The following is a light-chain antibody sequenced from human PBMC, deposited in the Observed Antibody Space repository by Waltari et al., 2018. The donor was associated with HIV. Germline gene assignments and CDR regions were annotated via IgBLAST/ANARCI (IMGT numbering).Light chain of an antibody. J-gene: IGKJ1*01. CDR1: QSLSSSY. V-gene: IGKV3-20*01. CDR3: QHYDTSPT. CDR2: GAS. Sequence: EIVLTQSPGTLSLSQGDRATLSCRASQSLSSSYLAWYQQRPGQAPRLLIYGASSRAPGIPDKFSGSGSGTDFTLTISRLEPADFALYYCQHYDTSPTFGQGTKVEIK.